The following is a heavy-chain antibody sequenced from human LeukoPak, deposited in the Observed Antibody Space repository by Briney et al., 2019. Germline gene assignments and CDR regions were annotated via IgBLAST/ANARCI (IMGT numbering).Heavy chain of an antibody. CDR3: ARVLSGSWDWFDP. J-gene: IGHJ5*02. CDR1: GFSFSRYW. D-gene: IGHD3-22*01. V-gene: IGHV3-74*01. Sequence: GGPLRLSCAASGFSFSRYWIHWVRQAPGKGLEWVSRINPDGSTTTYADSVKGRFTISRDNAENTVYLQMNSLRAEDTAVYYCARVLSGSWDWFDPWGQGTLVTVSS. CDR2: INPDGSTT.